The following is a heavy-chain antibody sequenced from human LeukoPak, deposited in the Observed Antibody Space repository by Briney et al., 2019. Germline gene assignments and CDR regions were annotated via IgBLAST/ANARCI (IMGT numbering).Heavy chain of an antibody. V-gene: IGHV4-34*01. J-gene: IGHJ4*02. CDR1: GGSFRVYY. CDR2: INHSGST. Sequence: SETLSLICAVWGGSFRVYYWSWIRRPPGKGLVEMGTINHSGSTNYNPSLKSRVTISVDTSKNQFSLKPSSVTAADTAVYYCARLRYDSRGYYFDYWGQGTLVTVSS. CDR3: ARLRYDSRGYYFDY. D-gene: IGHD3-22*01.